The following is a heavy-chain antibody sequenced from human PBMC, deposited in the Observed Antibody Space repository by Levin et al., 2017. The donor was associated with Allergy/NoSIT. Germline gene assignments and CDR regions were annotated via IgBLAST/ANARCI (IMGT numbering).Heavy chain of an antibody. CDR3: AKDRGRWLQPAADPPNAFDI. CDR1: GFTFDDYA. V-gene: IGHV3-9*01. Sequence: SLKISCAASGFTFDDYAMHWVRQAPGKGLEWVSGISWNSGSIGYADSVKGRFTISRDNAKNSLYLQMNSLRAEDTALYYCAKDRGRWLQPAADPPNAFDIWGQGTMVTVSS. D-gene: IGHD5-24*01. CDR2: ISWNSGSI. J-gene: IGHJ3*02.